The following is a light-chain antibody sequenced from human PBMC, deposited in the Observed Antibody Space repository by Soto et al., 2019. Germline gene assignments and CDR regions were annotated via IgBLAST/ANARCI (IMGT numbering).Light chain of an antibody. Sequence: EIVMTQLPATLSVSPGEGATLSCRASQNINSNLAWYKQKPGQAPSLLIYDASTRAAGIPARVGGSGSGTEFTLSISSLQSEDFAVYFCQQYHLWPLTLGQGTRLEIK. CDR3: QQYHLWPLT. V-gene: IGKV3-15*01. CDR1: QNINSN. J-gene: IGKJ5*01. CDR2: DAS.